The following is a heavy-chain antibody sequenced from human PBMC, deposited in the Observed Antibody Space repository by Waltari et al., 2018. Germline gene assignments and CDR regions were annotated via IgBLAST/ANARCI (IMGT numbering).Heavy chain of an antibody. CDR2: LSVHSGAT. J-gene: IGHJ6*03. V-gene: IGHV1-18*01. CDR1: SSA. CDR3: ARDSNHWDPRYMDV. Sequence: QVQVVQSGAEVEKPGASVKVSCTTSSSALSWVRQAPGQGLEWMGWLSVHSGATNYAQNFRDIVIWTADTSTRTSYLEVRNLRSDDTAVYYCARDSNHWDPRYMDVWGKGTTVTVSS. D-gene: IGHD1-26*01.